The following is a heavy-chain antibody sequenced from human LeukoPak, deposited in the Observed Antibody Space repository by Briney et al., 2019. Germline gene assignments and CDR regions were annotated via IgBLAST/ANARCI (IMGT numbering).Heavy chain of an antibody. CDR3: AKGLQVAEPPDY. CDR1: GFSFSNYV. D-gene: IGHD2-15*01. J-gene: IGHJ4*02. CDR2: ISYDGNNK. V-gene: IGHV3-30*18. Sequence: GRSLRLSCAASGFSFSNYVMYWVRQAPRKGLEWEAVISYDGNNKYYADSVKGRFTISRDNSKNTLYLQMSSLRGEDTAVYYCAKGLQVAEPPDYWGQGILVTVSS.